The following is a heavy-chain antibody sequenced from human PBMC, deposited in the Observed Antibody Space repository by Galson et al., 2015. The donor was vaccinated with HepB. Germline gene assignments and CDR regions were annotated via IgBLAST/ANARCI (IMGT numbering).Heavy chain of an antibody. D-gene: IGHD5-12*01. V-gene: IGHV4-34*01. CDR1: GGSFSGYY. J-gene: IGHJ4*02. CDR2: INHSGST. Sequence: ETLSLTCAVYGGSFSGYYWSWIRQPPGKGLEWIGEINHSGSTNYNPSLKSRVTISVDTSKNQFSLKLSSVTAADTAVYYCAGGSWGGYEPDDYWGQGTLVTVSS. CDR3: AGGSWGGYEPDDY.